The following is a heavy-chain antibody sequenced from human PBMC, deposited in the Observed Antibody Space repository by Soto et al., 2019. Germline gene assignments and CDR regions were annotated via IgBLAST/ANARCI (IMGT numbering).Heavy chain of an antibody. CDR2: ISIGSSTL. D-gene: IGHD3-22*01. CDR1: GFTFSSNG. CDR3: ASDWGVYDSDIRTHIPHLDS. V-gene: IGHV3-48*02. Sequence: EVQLVESGGGLVQPGGSLRLSCEACGFTFSSNGMNWVRQAPGKGLVLVSFISIGSSTLNYADSVRVRFTISRDNAKYSLYLQMNSLRDEHTAVYYCASDWGVYDSDIRTHIPHLDSWGQGTLVSVSS. J-gene: IGHJ4*02.